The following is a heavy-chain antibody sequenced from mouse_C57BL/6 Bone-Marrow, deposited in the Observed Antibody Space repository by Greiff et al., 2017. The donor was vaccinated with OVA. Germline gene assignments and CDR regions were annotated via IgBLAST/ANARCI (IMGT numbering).Heavy chain of an antibody. J-gene: IGHJ1*03. CDR1: GYTFTNYW. CDR3: ARGYSHWYFDV. Sequence: QVQLQQSGAELVRPGTSVKMSCKASGYTFTNYWIGWAKQRPGHGLEWIGDIYPGGGYTNYNEKFKGKATLTADKSSSTAYMQFSSLTSEDSAIYYCARGYSHWYFDVWGTGTTVTVSS. CDR2: IYPGGGYT. D-gene: IGHD2-12*01. V-gene: IGHV1-63*01.